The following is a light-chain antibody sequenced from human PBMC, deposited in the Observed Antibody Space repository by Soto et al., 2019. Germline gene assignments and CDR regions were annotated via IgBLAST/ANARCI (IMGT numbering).Light chain of an antibody. Sequence: DIQMTQSPSTVSAYVGDSVTITCRASQSITTWLAWYQQRPGKAPKLLIYDVSSLQSGGPSRFSGSGSGTEFTLTISSLQPDDFATYYGQHYKMYSPWTFGQGTKVEIK. J-gene: IGKJ1*01. CDR1: QSITTW. CDR3: QHYKMYSPWT. CDR2: DVS. V-gene: IGKV1-5*01.